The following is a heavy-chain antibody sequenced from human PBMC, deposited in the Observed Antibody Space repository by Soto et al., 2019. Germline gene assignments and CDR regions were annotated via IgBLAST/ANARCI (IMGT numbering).Heavy chain of an antibody. Sequence: QVQLVQSGAEVKKPGASVKVSCQASGYTFSGHHIHWVRQAPGQGLEWMGWINPNNGGIKYAQKFQGRVTMTRDTSISTAYLDLTRLRSDDTAVYYCAKSHDDFWTGYRSCMDVWGQGTMVTVSS. CDR3: AKSHDDFWTGYRSCMDV. V-gene: IGHV1-2*02. D-gene: IGHD3-3*01. CDR1: GYTFSGHH. CDR2: INPNNGGI. J-gene: IGHJ6*02.